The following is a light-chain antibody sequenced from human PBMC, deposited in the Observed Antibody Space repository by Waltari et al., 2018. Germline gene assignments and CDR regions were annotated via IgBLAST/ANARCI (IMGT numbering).Light chain of an antibody. CDR2: GVT. CDR3: CSYAGSYTWV. CDR1: TTDLGSYNY. V-gene: IGLV2-11*01. J-gene: IGLJ3*02. Sequence: SALTQPRSVSGSPGQSVPISCTGTTTDLGSYNYVSWYQQPPGKAPKLIILGVTKRPSGVPDRLSGSKSGNTASLTISGLRAEDEAEYYCCSYAGSYTWVFGGGTKLTVV.